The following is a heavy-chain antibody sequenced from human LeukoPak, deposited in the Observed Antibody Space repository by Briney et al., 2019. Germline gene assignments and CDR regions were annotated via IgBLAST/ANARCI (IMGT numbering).Heavy chain of an antibody. J-gene: IGHJ4*02. Sequence: GGSLRLSCAASGFTFSNYWMHWVRHTPGKGLVWVSRINSDASVTTYADSVKGRFTISRDNAKNTLYLQMNSLRAEDTAVYYCAKGRGDIVATIDYWGQGTLVTVSS. CDR3: AKGRGDIVATIDY. CDR1: GFTFSNYW. V-gene: IGHV3-74*01. CDR2: INSDASVT. D-gene: IGHD5-12*01.